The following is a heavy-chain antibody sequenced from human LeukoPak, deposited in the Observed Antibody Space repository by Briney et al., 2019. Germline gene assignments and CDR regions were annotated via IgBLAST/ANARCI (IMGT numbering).Heavy chain of an antibody. D-gene: IGHD3-10*01. J-gene: IGHJ3*02. CDR3: ARLDTLYGSGSYYHNAFDI. Sequence: GGSLRLSCAASGFTFSSYWMSWVRQAPGKGLEWVANIKQDGSEKYYVDSVKGRFTISRDNAKNSLYRQMNSLRAEDTAVYYCARLDTLYGSGSYYHNAFDIWGQGTMVTVSS. CDR1: GFTFSSYW. V-gene: IGHV3-7*01. CDR2: IKQDGSEK.